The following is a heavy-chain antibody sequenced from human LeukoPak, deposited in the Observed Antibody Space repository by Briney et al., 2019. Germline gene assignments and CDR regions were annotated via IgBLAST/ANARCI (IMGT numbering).Heavy chain of an antibody. V-gene: IGHV3-23*01. J-gene: IGHJ4*02. CDR1: GFTFSSYA. CDR2: ISGSGGST. CDR3: AKMCRSSSLYYFDY. D-gene: IGHD6-13*01. Sequence: GGSLRLSCAASGFTFSSYAMSWVRQAPGKGLEWVSAISGSGGSTYYADSVKGRFTISRDNSKNTLYLQMSSLRAEDTAVYYCAKMCRSSSLYYFDYWGQGTLVTVSS.